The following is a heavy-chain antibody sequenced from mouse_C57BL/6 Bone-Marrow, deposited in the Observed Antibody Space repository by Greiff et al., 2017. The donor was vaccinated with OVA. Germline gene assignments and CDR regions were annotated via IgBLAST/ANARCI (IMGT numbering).Heavy chain of an antibody. J-gene: IGHJ4*01. CDR2: FTMYSDAT. Sequence: LQQSGAELVRPGSSVKLSCKDSYFAFMASAMHWVKQRPGHGLEWIGSFTMYSDATEYSENFKGKATLTANKSSSTAYMERSSLTSEDSAVYYCASEGFYAMDYWGQGTSVTVSS. CDR1: YFAFMASA. V-gene: IGHV1-49*01. CDR3: ASEGFYAMDY.